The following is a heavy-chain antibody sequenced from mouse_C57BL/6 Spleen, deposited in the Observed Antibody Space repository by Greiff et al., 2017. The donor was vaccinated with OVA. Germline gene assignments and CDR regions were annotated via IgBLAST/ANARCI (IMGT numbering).Heavy chain of an antibody. J-gene: IGHJ1*03. Sequence: QVQLQQPGAELVRPGTSVKLSCKASGYTFTSYWMHWVKQRPGQGLEWIGVIDPSDSYTNYNQKFKGKATLTVDTSSSTAYMQLSSLTSEDSAVYYCARAGSSFPWYFDVWGTGTTVTVSS. D-gene: IGHD1-1*01. CDR1: GYTFTSYW. CDR3: ARAGSSFPWYFDV. V-gene: IGHV1-59*01. CDR2: IDPSDSYT.